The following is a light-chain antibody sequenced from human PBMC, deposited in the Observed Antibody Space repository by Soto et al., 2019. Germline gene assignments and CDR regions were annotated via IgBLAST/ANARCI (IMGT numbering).Light chain of an antibody. J-gene: IGKJ1*01. CDR1: QGVSTS. V-gene: IGKV1-12*01. CDR2: SVS. CDR3: QQAKNFPWT. Sequence: DIQMTQSPSSVSASVGDRITITCGASQGVSTSLAWYQQEPGKAPKLLIYSVSNLQSGGPSRFRGSGSGTDFTLTISSLQPEDSAIYYCQQAKNFPWTFGQGTKVEIK.